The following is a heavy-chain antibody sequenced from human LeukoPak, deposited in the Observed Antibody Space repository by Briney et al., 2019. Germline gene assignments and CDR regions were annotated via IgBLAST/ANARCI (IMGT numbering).Heavy chain of an antibody. Sequence: ASVKVSCKTSGYTFTSYYIHWVRQAPGQGLEWMGIINPSGGSTSYAQKFQGRVTVTRDTSTSTVYMYLSSLRSEDTAVYYCARDSLYGVVDYWGQGTLVTVSS. CDR2: INPSGGST. CDR1: GYTFTSYY. V-gene: IGHV1-46*01. D-gene: IGHD4-17*01. CDR3: ARDSLYGVVDY. J-gene: IGHJ4*02.